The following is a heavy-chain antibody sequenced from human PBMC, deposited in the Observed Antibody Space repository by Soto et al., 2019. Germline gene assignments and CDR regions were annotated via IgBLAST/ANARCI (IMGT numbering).Heavy chain of an antibody. V-gene: IGHV3-23*01. CDR1: GFTFSDYA. J-gene: IGHJ4*02. D-gene: IGHD2-2*01. CDR3: VKGDGRIVPRHFDC. Sequence: HPGGSLRLSCAASGFTFSDYAMSWVRQAPGKGLEWVSAISSGGGSPYYADSVKGRFTISRNNSQSTLFLQMNSLRAGDAAVYYCVKGDGRIVPRHFDCWGQGTLVTVSS. CDR2: ISSGGGSP.